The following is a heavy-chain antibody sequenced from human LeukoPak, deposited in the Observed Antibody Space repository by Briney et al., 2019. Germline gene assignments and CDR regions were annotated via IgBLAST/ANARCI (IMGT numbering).Heavy chain of an antibody. J-gene: IGHJ4*02. CDR3: ARNLLDYYDSSESSDSGGYYFDY. V-gene: IGHV1-8*03. D-gene: IGHD3-22*01. Sequence: ASVKVSCKASGYTFTSYDINWVRQATGQGLEWMGWMNPNGGNTGYAQKFQGRVTITRNTSISTAYMELSSLRSEDTAVYYCARNLLDYYDSSESSDSGGYYFDYWGQGTLVTVSS. CDR2: MNPNGGNT. CDR1: GYTFTSYD.